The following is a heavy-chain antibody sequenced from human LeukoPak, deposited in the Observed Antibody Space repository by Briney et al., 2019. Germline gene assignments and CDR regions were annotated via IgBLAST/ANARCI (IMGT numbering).Heavy chain of an antibody. Sequence: GGSLRLSCAASGFTFSSYWMHWVRQAPGKGLVWVSRINSDGSSTSYADSVKGRFTISRDNAKNTLYLQMNSLRAEDTAVYYCARAASVYYFDYWGQGTLVTVSS. CDR2: INSDGSST. CDR1: GFTFSSYW. D-gene: IGHD6-6*01. CDR3: ARAASVYYFDY. V-gene: IGHV3-74*01. J-gene: IGHJ4*02.